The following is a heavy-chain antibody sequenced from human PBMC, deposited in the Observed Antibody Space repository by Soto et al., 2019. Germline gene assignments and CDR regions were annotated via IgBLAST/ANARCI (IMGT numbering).Heavy chain of an antibody. V-gene: IGHV1-8*01. CDR1: GYTFTSYD. CDR2: MNPNSGYT. CDR3: ARGSPHYYDTSGFDF. Sequence: QVQLVQSGAEVKKPGASVKVSCKASGYTFTSYDINWVRQATGQGLEWMGWMNPNSGYTGYAQKFQGRVTMTRNTSVSTAYMELRSLRSEDTAVYYCARGSPHYYDTSGFDFWGQGTLVTVSS. J-gene: IGHJ4*02. D-gene: IGHD3-22*01.